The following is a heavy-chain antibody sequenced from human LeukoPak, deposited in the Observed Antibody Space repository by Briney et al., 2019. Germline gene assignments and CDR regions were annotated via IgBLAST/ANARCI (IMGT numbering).Heavy chain of an antibody. V-gene: IGHV4-61*02. CDR2: IYTSGST. CDR3: ARGLFDY. Sequence: SETLSLTCTVSGGSISSGSYYWSWIRQPAGKGLEWIGRIYTSGSTNYNPSLKSRVTISVDTSKNQFSLKLSSVIAADTAVYYCARGLFDYWGQGTLVTVSS. J-gene: IGHJ4*02. CDR1: GGSISSGSYY.